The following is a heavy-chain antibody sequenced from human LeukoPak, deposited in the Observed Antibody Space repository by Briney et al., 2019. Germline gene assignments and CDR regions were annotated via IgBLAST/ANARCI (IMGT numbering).Heavy chain of an antibody. V-gene: IGHV3-48*03. Sequence: GGSLRLSCSASGSTFSSYEMNWVRQAPGKGLEWVSYISSSGSSIFYADSVQGRFTISRDNAKNSLYLQMNSLRAEDTAVYYCARDKNVATGPRVLFDYWGQGSLVTVSS. CDR2: ISSSGSSI. CDR1: GSTFSSYE. CDR3: ARDKNVATGPRVLFDY. J-gene: IGHJ4*02. D-gene: IGHD1-1*01.